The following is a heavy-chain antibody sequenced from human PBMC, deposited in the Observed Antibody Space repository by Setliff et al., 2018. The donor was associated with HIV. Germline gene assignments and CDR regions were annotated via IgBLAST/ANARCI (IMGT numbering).Heavy chain of an antibody. CDR3: ARGHCSGTNCYGVDYYGMDV. Sequence: SETLSLTCSVSGGSISSNKYYWSWIRQPPGKGLEWIGEITPTGDTNYNPSLKSRVTISLDTSKTHFSLKLTSVTAADTAVYYCARGHCSGTNCYGVDYYGMDVWGQGTTVTVSS. J-gene: IGHJ6*02. D-gene: IGHD2-2*01. CDR1: GGSISSNKYY. CDR2: ITPTGDT. V-gene: IGHV4-39*07.